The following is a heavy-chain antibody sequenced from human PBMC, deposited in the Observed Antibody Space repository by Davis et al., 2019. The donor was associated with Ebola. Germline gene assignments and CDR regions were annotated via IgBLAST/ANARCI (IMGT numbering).Heavy chain of an antibody. CDR3: ARGVGVLVLMVYAIDY. Sequence: AASVKVSCKASGYTFTGYYMHWVRQAPGQGLEWMGRINPNSGGTNYAQKFQGRVTMTRDTSISTAYMDLSRLRSDDTAVYYCARGVGVLVLMVYAIDYWGQGTLVTVSS. CDR1: GYTFTGYY. V-gene: IGHV1-2*06. CDR2: INPNSGGT. J-gene: IGHJ4*02. D-gene: IGHD2-8*01.